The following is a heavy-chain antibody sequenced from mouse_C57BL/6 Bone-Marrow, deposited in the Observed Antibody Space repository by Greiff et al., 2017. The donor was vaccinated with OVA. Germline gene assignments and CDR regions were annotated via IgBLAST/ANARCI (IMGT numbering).Heavy chain of an antibody. Sequence: QVHVKQSGAELVRPGSSVKLSCKASGYTFTSYWMHWVKQRPIQGLEWIGNIDPSDSETHYNQKFKDKATLTVDKSSSTAYMQLSSLTSEDSAVYYCAANWDAMDYWGQGTSVTVSS. V-gene: IGHV1-52*01. J-gene: IGHJ4*01. CDR3: AANWDAMDY. CDR1: GYTFTSYW. CDR2: IDPSDSET. D-gene: IGHD4-1*01.